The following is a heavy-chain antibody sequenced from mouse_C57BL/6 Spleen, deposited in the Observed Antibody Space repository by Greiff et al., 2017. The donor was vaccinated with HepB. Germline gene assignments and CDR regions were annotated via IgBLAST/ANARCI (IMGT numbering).Heavy chain of an antibody. D-gene: IGHD2-14*01. CDR2: IYPSDSET. J-gene: IGHJ3*01. Sequence: QVQLQQPGAELVRPGSSVKLSCKASGYTFTSYWMDWVKQRPGQGLEWIGNIYPSDSETHYNQKFKDKATLTVDKSSSTAYMQLSSLTSEDSAVYDCARSGEYDVSWFAYWGQGTLVTVSA. CDR3: ARSGEYDVSWFAY. V-gene: IGHV1-61*01. CDR1: GYTFTSYW.